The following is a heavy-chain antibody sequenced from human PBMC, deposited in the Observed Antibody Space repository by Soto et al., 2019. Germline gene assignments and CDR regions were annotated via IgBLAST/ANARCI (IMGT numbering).Heavy chain of an antibody. V-gene: IGHV4-31*03. D-gene: IGHD5-18*01. Sequence: QVQLQESGPGLVKPSQTLSLTCTVSGGSISSGGYYWSWIRQHPGKGLEWIGYIYYSGSTYYNPSLKIRVTLSVDTSKNQFSLKLSSVTAADTAVYYCARSGYSYGPNPLLYWGQGTLVTVSS. CDR2: IYYSGST. CDR3: ARSGYSYGPNPLLY. J-gene: IGHJ4*02. CDR1: GGSISSGGYY.